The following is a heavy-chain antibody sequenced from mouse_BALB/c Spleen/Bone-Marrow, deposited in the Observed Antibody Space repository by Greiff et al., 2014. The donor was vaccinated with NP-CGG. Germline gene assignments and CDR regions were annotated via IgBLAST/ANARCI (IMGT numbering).Heavy chain of an antibody. CDR1: RFTFSTYA. CDR2: ISSSGSYT. CDR3: SRLRMITTYFDV. V-gene: IGHV5-9-3*01. Sequence: EVQLVESGGGLAKPGGSLQLSCAASRFTFSTYAMSWVRQTPEKRLEWVATISSSGSYTYYPDSVKGRFTISRDNAKNTLYLQMSSLRSEDTAMFYCSRLRMITTYFDVWGAGTTVTVSS. J-gene: IGHJ1*01. D-gene: IGHD2-4*01.